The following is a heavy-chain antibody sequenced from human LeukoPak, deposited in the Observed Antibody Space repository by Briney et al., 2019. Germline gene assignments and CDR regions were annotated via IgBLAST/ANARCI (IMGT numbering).Heavy chain of an antibody. D-gene: IGHD5-12*01. V-gene: IGHV3-23*01. CDR2: ISGSGGST. CDR3: ANKLGYSGYDYFDY. Sequence: GGSLRLSCAASGFTFSSYAMSWVRQAPGKGLEWVSAISGSGGSTYYADSVKGRFTISRDNPKNTLYLQMNSLRAEDTAVYYCANKLGYSGYDYFDYWGQGTLVTVSS. CDR1: GFTFSSYA. J-gene: IGHJ4*02.